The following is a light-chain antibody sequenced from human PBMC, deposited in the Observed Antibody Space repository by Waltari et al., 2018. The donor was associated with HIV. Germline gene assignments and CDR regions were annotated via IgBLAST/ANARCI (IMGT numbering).Light chain of an antibody. CDR1: SSDVGSYNL. CDR2: EVS. V-gene: IGLV2-23*02. J-gene: IGLJ2*01. CDR3: CSYAGRSTPVV. Sequence: QSALTQPASVSGSPGQSITISCTGTSSDVGSYNLVSWYQHHPGKAPKLMIYEVSKRPSGVSNRFSGSKSGNTASLTISGLQAEDEADYYCCSYAGRSTPVVFGGGTKLTVL.